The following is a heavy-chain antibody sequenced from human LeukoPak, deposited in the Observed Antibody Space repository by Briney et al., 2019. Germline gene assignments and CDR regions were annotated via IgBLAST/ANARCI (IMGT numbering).Heavy chain of an antibody. D-gene: IGHD5-18*01. CDR1: GGSISSSY. CDR2: INYSGRT. CDR3: ARSYRAHQTFYSSHFFDY. Sequence: ASETLSLTCTVSGGSISSSYWSWVRQPPGQGLEWIGYINYSGRTNYNPSLKSRVTVSLDTSKNQFSLKINSLTAADTAVYYCARSYRAHQTFYSSHFFDYWGQGTLVTVSS. V-gene: IGHV4-59*12. J-gene: IGHJ4*02.